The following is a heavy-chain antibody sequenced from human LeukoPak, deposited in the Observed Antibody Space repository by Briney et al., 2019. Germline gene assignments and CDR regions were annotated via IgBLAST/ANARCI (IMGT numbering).Heavy chain of an antibody. CDR3: AKDRRHYDFWSGYSPNYYYYYMDV. CDR1: GFTFSSYA. Sequence: PGGSLRLSCAASGFTFSSYAIHWVRQAPGKGLEWVAVISFHGIDAFYADSVKGRFTISRDNSKNTLYLQMNSLRAEDTAVYYCAKDRRHYDFWSGYSPNYYYYYMDVWGKGTTVTVSS. CDR2: ISFHGIDA. V-gene: IGHV3-30*04. D-gene: IGHD3-3*01. J-gene: IGHJ6*03.